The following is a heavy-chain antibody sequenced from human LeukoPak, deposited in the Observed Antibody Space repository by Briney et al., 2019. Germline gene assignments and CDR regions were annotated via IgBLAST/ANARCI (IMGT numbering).Heavy chain of an antibody. CDR3: ARGGALGMDV. V-gene: IGHV3-11*01. CDR1: GFTFSDYY. CDR2: ISGVASDI. J-gene: IGHJ6*02. D-gene: IGHD1-26*01. Sequence: GGSLRLSCAASGFTFSDYYMTWIRQAPGKGLEWVSYISGVASDIHYADSVKGRFTISRDNAKNSVYLQMDSLRAGDTAVYYCARGGALGMDVWGQGTTVTVSS.